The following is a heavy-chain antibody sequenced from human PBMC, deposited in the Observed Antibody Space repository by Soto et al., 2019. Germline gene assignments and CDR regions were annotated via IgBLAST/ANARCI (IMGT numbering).Heavy chain of an antibody. CDR2: IYPGDSDT. Sequence: GESLKISCKGSVYSLTSYWIGWVRQMPGKGLEWMGIIYPGDSDTRYSPSFQGQVTISADNSISAAYLQRKILMTSDTAMYYCSAALEANYFDYWGQGTVVTVSS. J-gene: IGHJ4*02. CDR3: SAALEANYFDY. D-gene: IGHD1-26*01. V-gene: IGHV5-51*01. CDR1: VYSLTSYW.